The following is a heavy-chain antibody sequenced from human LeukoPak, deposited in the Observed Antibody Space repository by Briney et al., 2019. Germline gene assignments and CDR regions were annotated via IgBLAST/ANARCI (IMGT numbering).Heavy chain of an antibody. CDR3: ARSTISGVVISDY. CDR2: IYSGGRT. Sequence: TGGSLRLSCAASGFTVSSNYMSWVRQAPGKGLEWVSVIYSGGRTYYADSVKGRFTISRDNSKNTLYLQMNSLRAEDTALYYCARSTISGVVISDYWGQGTLVTVSS. D-gene: IGHD3-3*01. V-gene: IGHV3-66*01. J-gene: IGHJ4*02. CDR1: GFTVSSNY.